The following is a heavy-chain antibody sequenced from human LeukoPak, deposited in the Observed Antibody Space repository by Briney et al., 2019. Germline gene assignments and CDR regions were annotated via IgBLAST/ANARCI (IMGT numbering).Heavy chain of an antibody. J-gene: IGHJ4*02. CDR2: IYHSGIT. CDR1: DYSISSGYGYY. D-gene: IGHD5/OR15-5a*01. CDR3: ATLVSTRYYFDY. Sequence: PSETLSLTCTVSDYSISSGYGYYWGWIRQPPGKGLEWIGNIYHSGITYYNHFNSSLKSRVTTSIDTSKNQFSLRLTSVTAADTAVYFCATLVSTRYYFDYWGQGTLVTVSS. V-gene: IGHV4-38-2*02.